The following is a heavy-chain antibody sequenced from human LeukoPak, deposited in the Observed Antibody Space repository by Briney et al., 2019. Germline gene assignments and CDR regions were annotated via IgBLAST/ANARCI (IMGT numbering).Heavy chain of an antibody. D-gene: IGHD3-10*01. CDR3: ARVGMVWGVIDY. Sequence: ASVKVSCKASGYTFTGYYMHWVRQAPGQGLEWMGRINPNSGGTNYAQKFQGRVTMTRDTSISTAYMELSRLRSDDTAVYYCARVGMVWGVIDYWGQGTLVTVSS. V-gene: IGHV1-2*06. CDR2: INPNSGGT. CDR1: GYTFTGYY. J-gene: IGHJ4*02.